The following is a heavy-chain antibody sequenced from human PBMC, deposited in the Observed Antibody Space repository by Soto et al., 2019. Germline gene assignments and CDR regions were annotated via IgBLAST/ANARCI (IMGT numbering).Heavy chain of an antibody. CDR3: ARASFTSSAPLGY. CDR1: GFTFSSYG. J-gene: IGHJ4*02. Sequence: ESGGGVVQPGRSLRLSCAASGFTFSSYGMHWVRQAPGKGLEWVAVIWYDGSNKYYADSVKGRFTISRDNSKNTLYLQMNSLRAEDTAVYYCARASFTSSAPLGYWGQRSLVIVAS. V-gene: IGHV3-33*01. D-gene: IGHD2-2*01. CDR2: IWYDGSNK.